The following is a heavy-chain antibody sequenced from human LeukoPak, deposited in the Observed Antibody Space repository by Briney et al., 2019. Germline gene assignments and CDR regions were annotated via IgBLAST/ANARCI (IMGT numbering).Heavy chain of an antibody. CDR1: EYIFTNYA. J-gene: IGHJ4*02. D-gene: IGHD3-22*01. Sequence: GASVKVSCKASEYIFTNYAINWVRQAPGQGLEWMGWINTNTGKPTYAQGFTGRFVFSLDTSVSTAYLQISGLKAQDTVFYYCAREEYYDTSASTNFDYWGQGTLVTVSS. CDR3: AREEYYDTSASTNFDY. CDR2: INTNTGKP. V-gene: IGHV7-4-1*02.